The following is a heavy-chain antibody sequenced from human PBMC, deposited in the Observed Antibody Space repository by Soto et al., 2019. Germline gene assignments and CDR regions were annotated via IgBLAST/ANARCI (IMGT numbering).Heavy chain of an antibody. V-gene: IGHV1-18*01. D-gene: IGHD5-12*01. CDR3: AREGVAPYYYYGMDV. J-gene: IGHJ6*02. Sequence: SVKVSCKASGYTFTNSGISWVRQAPGQGLEWMGWISTYNGDTNYAQTFQGRVTMTTDTSTSTVHMEVRSLGSDDTAVYYCAREGVAPYYYYGMDVWGQGTTVTVS. CDR2: ISTYNGDT. CDR1: GYTFTNSG.